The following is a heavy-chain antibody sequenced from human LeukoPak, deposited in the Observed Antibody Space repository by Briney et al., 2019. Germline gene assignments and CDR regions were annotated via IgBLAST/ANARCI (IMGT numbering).Heavy chain of an antibody. J-gene: IGHJ4*02. CDR2: INHSGST. D-gene: IGHD6-13*01. CDR1: GGSFSGYY. CDR3: ARGFRSSWAPFDY. Sequence: SETLSLTCAVYGGSFSGYYWSWIRQPPGKGLEWIGEINHSGSTNYSPSLKSRVTISVDTSKNQFSLKLSSVTAADTAVYYCARGFRSSWAPFDYWGQGTLVTVSS. V-gene: IGHV4-34*01.